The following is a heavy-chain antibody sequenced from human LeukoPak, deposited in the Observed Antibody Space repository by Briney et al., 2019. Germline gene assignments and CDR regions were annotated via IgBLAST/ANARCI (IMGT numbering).Heavy chain of an antibody. CDR1: GFTFSSYS. V-gene: IGHV3-21*01. CDR3: ARDDVLRFLEWLSYFDY. Sequence: GGSLRLSCAASGFTFSSYSMNWVRQAPGKGLEWVSSISSSSSYIYYADSVKGRFTISRDNAKNSLYLQMNSLGAEDTAVYYCARDDVLRFLEWLSYFDYWGQGTLVTVSS. J-gene: IGHJ4*02. CDR2: ISSSSSYI. D-gene: IGHD3-3*01.